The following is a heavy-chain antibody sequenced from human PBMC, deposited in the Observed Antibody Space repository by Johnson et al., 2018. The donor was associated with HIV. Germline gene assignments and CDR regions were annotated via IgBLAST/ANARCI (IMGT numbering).Heavy chain of an antibody. CDR1: GFTFSSYA. CDR3: ARDIVGAPDAFDI. D-gene: IGHD1-26*01. V-gene: IGHV3-30*04. CDR2: ISYDGSNK. Sequence: QEQLVESGGGVVQPGRSLRLSCAASGFTFSSYAMHWVRQAPGKGLEWVAVISYDGSNKYYADSVKGRITISRDNSKNTLYVQMNSLRAEDTAVYYCARDIVGAPDAFDIWGQGTMVTVSS. J-gene: IGHJ3*02.